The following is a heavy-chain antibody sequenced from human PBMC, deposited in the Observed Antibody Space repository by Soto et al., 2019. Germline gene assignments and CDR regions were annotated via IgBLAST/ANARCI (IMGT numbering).Heavy chain of an antibody. D-gene: IGHD3-3*01. J-gene: IGHJ6*02. Sequence: SETLSLTCAVYGGSFSGYYWSWIRQPPGKGLEWIGEINHSGSTNYNPSLKSRVTISVDTSKNQFSLKLSSVTAADTAVYYCARGSIWIFGEVMYYYYGMDVWGQGTTVTVSS. CDR2: INHSGST. CDR1: GGSFSGYY. CDR3: ARGSIWIFGEVMYYYYGMDV. V-gene: IGHV4-34*01.